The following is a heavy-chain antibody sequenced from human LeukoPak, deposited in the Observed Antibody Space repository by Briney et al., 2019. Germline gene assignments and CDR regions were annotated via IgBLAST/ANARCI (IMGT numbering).Heavy chain of an antibody. CDR2: LHTSGST. CDR1: GGPISSYH. Sequence: AGTLTLICTVSGGPISSYHGRWLRQPAGEGLEWIGRLHTSGSTHYNPSLKRRVTISVDTSKNQFSLKLSSVTAADTAVYYCARDFGYGDYFFDDWGQGTLVTVSS. CDR3: ARDFGYGDYFFDD. J-gene: IGHJ4*02. D-gene: IGHD4-17*01. V-gene: IGHV4-4*07.